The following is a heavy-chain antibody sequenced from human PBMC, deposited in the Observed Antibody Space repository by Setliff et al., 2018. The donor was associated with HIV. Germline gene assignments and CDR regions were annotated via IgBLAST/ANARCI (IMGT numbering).Heavy chain of an antibody. CDR1: GDTFRNYA. D-gene: IGHD2-2*01. J-gene: IGHJ4*02. Sequence: ASVKVSCKVSGDTFRNYALNWVRQAPGQRLQWMGWVDAGNGNTKYSQELQGRVTITRDPSASTAHMEVNSLTSEDMALYFCARGPSGVVPAAFYGPLEYWGQGTLVTVSS. CDR2: VDAGNGNT. CDR3: ARGPSGVVPAAFYGPLEY. V-gene: IGHV1-3*03.